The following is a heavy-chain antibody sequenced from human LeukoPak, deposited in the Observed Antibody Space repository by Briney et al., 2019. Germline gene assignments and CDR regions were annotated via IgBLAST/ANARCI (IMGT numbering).Heavy chain of an antibody. CDR2: INPSGGST. J-gene: IGHJ4*02. D-gene: IGHD4-17*01. CDR1: GYTFSSYY. Sequence: ASVKVSCKAFGYTFSSYYMHWVRQAPGQGPERMGIINPSGGSTSYAQKFQGRVTMTRDTSTSTVYMELTSLRSEDTAVYYCARDSGLTTVTPKYYFDYWGQGTLVTVSS. CDR3: ARDSGLTTVTPKYYFDY. V-gene: IGHV1-46*01.